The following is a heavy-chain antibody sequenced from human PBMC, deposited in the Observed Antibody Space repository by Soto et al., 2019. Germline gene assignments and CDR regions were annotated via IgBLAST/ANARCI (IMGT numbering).Heavy chain of an antibody. CDR2: IYHSGST. CDR1: GGSISSSNW. D-gene: IGHD2-2*03. CDR3: AREVGYCSSTSCYVSDY. Sequence: SETLSLTCAVSGGSISSSNWWSWVRQPPGKGLEWIGEIYHSGSTNYNPSLKSRVTISVDKSKNQFSLKLSSVTAADTAVYYCAREVGYCSSTSCYVSDYWGQGTLVTVSS. V-gene: IGHV4-4*02. J-gene: IGHJ4*02.